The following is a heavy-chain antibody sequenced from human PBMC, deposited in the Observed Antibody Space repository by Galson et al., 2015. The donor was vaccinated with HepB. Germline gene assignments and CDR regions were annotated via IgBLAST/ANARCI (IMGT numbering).Heavy chain of an antibody. CDR1: GFTFSDYY. CDR2: ISGSGGTT. Sequence: SLRLSCAASGFTFSDYYMSWIRQAPGKGLEWVSAISGSGGTTYYADSVRGRFTISRDNTKRTLYLQMNRLRGEDTALYYCAKDRNSTSPGTYGMDVWGQGPRSPSS. CDR3: AKDRNSTSPGTYGMDV. V-gene: IGHV3-23*01. J-gene: IGHJ6*02. D-gene: IGHD6-6*01.